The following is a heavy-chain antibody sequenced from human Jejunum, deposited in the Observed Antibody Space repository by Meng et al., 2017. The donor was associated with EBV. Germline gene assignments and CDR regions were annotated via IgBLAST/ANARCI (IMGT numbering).Heavy chain of an antibody. J-gene: IGHJ4*02. D-gene: IGHD4-17*01. V-gene: IGHV2-5*02. CDR1: GFSLSTSGVG. CDR2: IYWDENK. CDR3: ARRYGDYVRYFDS. Sequence: QLTLKESGPTLVKPTETLTLTCTVSGFSLSTSGVGVGWIRQPPGKALEWLAHIYWDENKRYSTSLRSRLSIMKDTSKSQVVLTMTNMDPVDTATYYCARRYGDYVRYFDSWGQGILVTVSS.